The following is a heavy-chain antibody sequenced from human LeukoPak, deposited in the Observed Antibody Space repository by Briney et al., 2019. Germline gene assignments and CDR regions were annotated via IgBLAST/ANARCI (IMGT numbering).Heavy chain of an antibody. J-gene: IGHJ6*03. Sequence: ASVKVFCKASGYTFTSYAMHWVRQAPGQRLEWMGWINAGNGNTKYSQEFQGRVTITRDTSASTAYMELSSLRSEDMAVYYCARGVRDYYYDSSGYTRGVYYYYMDVWGKGTTVTVSS. V-gene: IGHV1-3*03. CDR1: GYTFTSYA. D-gene: IGHD3-22*01. CDR2: INAGNGNT. CDR3: ARGVRDYYYDSSGYTRGVYYYYMDV.